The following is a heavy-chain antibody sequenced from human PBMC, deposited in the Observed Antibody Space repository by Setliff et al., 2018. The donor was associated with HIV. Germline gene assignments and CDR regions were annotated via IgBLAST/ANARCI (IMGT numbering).Heavy chain of an antibody. D-gene: IGHD1-1*01. CDR3: ARDLRGTQSSDY. Sequence: SETLSLTCTASYDTISTADYYWSWIRQPPGKGLEWIGFVSYTGTTRYSPSLKSRITISIDTSKNQFSLQLSSVTAADTAVYYCARDLRGTQSSDYWGQGTLVTVSS. CDR2: VSYTGTT. J-gene: IGHJ4*02. V-gene: IGHV4-30-4*01. CDR1: YDTISTADYY.